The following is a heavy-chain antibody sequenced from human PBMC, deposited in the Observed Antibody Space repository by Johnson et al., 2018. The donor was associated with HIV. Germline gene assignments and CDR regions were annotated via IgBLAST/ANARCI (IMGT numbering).Heavy chain of an antibody. CDR1: GFTFSSYG. V-gene: IGHV3-33*01. CDR2: IWYDGSNK. Sequence: QVQLVESGGGVVQPGRSLRLSCAASGFTFSSYGMHWVRQAPGKGLEWVAVIWYDGSNKYYADSVKGRFTISGDNSKNPLYLQMNSLRAEDTAVYYCARSLPDPHPEWEVRAVYAFDIWGQGTMVTVSS. CDR3: ARSLPDPHPEWEVRAVYAFDI. D-gene: IGHD1-26*01. J-gene: IGHJ3*02.